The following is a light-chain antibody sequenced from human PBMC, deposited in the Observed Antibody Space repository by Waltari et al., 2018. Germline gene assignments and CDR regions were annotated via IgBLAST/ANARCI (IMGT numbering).Light chain of an antibody. Sequence: IVLTQSPGTLSLSPGERATLSCRASQSVSRSLAWYQQKPGQAPKRLIYGASTRATGIPDRFTGSGSGTDFSLTISSLEPEDFPIYFCQHYVRLPATFGQGTKVEIK. J-gene: IGKJ1*01. CDR1: QSVSRS. CDR2: GAS. V-gene: IGKV3-20*01. CDR3: QHYVRLPAT.